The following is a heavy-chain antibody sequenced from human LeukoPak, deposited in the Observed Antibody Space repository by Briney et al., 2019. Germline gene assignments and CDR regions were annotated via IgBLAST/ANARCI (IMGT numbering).Heavy chain of an antibody. CDR3: ARDSSGLFDY. CDR1: GGTFSSYA. Sequence: GSSVTVSFKASGGTFSSYAISWVRQAPGHGLEWMGGIIPIFGTANYAQKFQGRVTITTDESTSTAYMELSSLRSEDTAVYYCARDSSGLFDYWGQGTLVTVSS. V-gene: IGHV1-69*05. CDR2: IIPIFGTA. D-gene: IGHD3-22*01. J-gene: IGHJ4*02.